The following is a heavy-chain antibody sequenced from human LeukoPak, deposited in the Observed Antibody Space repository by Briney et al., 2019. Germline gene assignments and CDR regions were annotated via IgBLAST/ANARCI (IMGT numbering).Heavy chain of an antibody. CDR3: TRDVGHSALAN. CDR2: INIDGNST. J-gene: IGHJ4*02. D-gene: IGHD5-18*01. Sequence: GGSLRLSCAASGLIFSTYWMHWVRQAPGKGLVWVSRINIDGNSTTYADSVRGRFTISRDNAKNTLYLQMNSLRAEDTAVYYCTRDVGHSALANWGQGVLVTVSS. CDR1: GLIFSTYW. V-gene: IGHV3-74*01.